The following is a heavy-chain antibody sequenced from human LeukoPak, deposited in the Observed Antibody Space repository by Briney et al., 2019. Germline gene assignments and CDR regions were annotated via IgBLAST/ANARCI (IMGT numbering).Heavy chain of an antibody. CDR2: INGDGSSI. J-gene: IGHJ4*02. D-gene: IGHD4-17*01. V-gene: IGHV3-74*01. CDR3: ARGPYGDYTDY. CDR1: GFSFSNYW. Sequence: GGSLRLSCAASGFSFSNYWMHWVRQAPGKGLVWVSRINGDGSSINYADSVKGRITISRDNAKNTLYLQMNSLRAEDTAVYYCARGPYGDYTDYWGQGTLVTVSS.